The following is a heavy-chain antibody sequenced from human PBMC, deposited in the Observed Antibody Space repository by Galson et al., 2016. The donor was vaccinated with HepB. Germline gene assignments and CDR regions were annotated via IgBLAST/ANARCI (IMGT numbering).Heavy chain of an antibody. CDR3: ARSAYYKYGSGSYHDY. V-gene: IGHV3-48*04. CDR2: ITSSSTTI. CDR1: GFPFSNWW. D-gene: IGHD3-10*01. Sequence: SLRLSCAASGFPFSNWWMSWVRQAPGKGLEWLSYITSSSTTIYSADSVKGRFTVSRDNAKNSLYLQMNSLRAEDTAVYYCARSAYYKYGSGSYHDYWGQGTLVTVSS. J-gene: IGHJ4*02.